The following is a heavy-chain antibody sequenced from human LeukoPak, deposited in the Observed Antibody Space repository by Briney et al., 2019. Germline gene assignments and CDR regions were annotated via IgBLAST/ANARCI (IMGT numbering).Heavy chain of an antibody. Sequence: QSGGSLRLSCAASGFTFSSYWMSWVRQAPGKGLEWVANIKQDGSEKYYVDPVKGRFTISRDNAKNSLYLQMNSLRAEDTAVYYCARDPFRRYCSSTSCYTDGDAFDIWGQGTMVTVSS. V-gene: IGHV3-7*01. J-gene: IGHJ3*02. CDR2: IKQDGSEK. D-gene: IGHD2-2*02. CDR1: GFTFSSYW. CDR3: ARDPFRRYCSSTSCYTDGDAFDI.